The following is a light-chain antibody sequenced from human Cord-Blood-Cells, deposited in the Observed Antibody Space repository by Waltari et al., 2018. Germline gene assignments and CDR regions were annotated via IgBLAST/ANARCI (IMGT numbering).Light chain of an antibody. V-gene: IGKV1-39*01. CDR2: AAS. Sequence: IQMTQSPSPLSASVGDIVTITCRGSQSISSYLNWYQQKPGKAPKLLIYAASSLQSGVPSRFSGSGSGTDFTLTISSLQPEDFATYYCQQSYSTPCSFGQGTKLEIK. CDR3: QQSYSTPCS. CDR1: QSISSY. J-gene: IGKJ2*04.